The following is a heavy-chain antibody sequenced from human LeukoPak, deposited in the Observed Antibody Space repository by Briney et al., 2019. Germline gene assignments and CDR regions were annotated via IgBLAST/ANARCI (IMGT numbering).Heavy chain of an antibody. Sequence: SETLSLTCTVSGGSISSYYWSWIRQPPGQGLEWIGYIHYSGTTNYNPSLKSRVSISIDTSKSQFSLKLTAATAADTAIYYCATGRSIRYFDYWGQGTLLSVSS. CDR1: GGSISSYY. CDR3: ATGRSIRYFDY. CDR2: IHYSGTT. V-gene: IGHV4-59*08. J-gene: IGHJ4*02. D-gene: IGHD4-17*01.